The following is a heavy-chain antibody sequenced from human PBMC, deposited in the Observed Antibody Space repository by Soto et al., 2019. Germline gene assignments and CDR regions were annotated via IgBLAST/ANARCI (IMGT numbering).Heavy chain of an antibody. CDR1: GGTFSSSA. D-gene: IGHD5-12*01. CDR2: IMPIFRTP. CDR3: ARDKARLQLGGNYYYILDV. Sequence: QVQLVQSGAEVKKPGSSVKLSCKASGGTFSSSAISWVRQAPGQGLEWMGGIMPIFRTPDYAQKFQGRVTITADESTSTAYMELSSLRSEDTAVYYCARDKARLQLGGNYYYILDVWGQGTTVTVSS. V-gene: IGHV1-69*12. J-gene: IGHJ6*02.